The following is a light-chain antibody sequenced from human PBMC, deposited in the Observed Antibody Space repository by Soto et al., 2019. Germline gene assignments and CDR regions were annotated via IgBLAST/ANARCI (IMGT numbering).Light chain of an antibody. Sequence: DTQMTQSPSSLSASVGDRVTITCRASQSISSYLNWYQQKPGKAPKLLIYAASSLQSGVPSRFSGSGSGTEFTLTISSLQPEDFATYYCQQSYSTPFTFGPGTKVDIK. V-gene: IGKV1-39*01. CDR1: QSISSY. J-gene: IGKJ3*01. CDR2: AAS. CDR3: QQSYSTPFT.